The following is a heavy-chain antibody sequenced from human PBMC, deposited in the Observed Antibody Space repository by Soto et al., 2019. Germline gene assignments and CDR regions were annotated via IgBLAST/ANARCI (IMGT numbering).Heavy chain of an antibody. CDR1: GFTFSRYD. CDR3: AKWVSETGFDY. Sequence: GGSLRLSCAASGFTFSRYDMRWVRQAPGKGLEWVSSVTGSGGSTYYADSVKGRFTISRDNSKNTLFLQMNSLRAEDTAIYYCAKWVSETGFDYWGQGT. J-gene: IGHJ4*02. D-gene: IGHD2-8*01. V-gene: IGHV3-23*01. CDR2: VTGSGGST.